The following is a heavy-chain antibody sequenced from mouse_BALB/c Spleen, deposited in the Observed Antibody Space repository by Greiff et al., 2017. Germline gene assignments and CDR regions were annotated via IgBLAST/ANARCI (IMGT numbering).Heavy chain of an antibody. V-gene: IGHV3-6*02. CDR1: GYSITSGYY. J-gene: IGHJ4*01. Sequence: EVKLMESGPGLVKPSQSLSLTCSVTGYSITSGYYWNWIRQFPGNKLEWMGYISYDGSNNYNPSLKNRISITRDTSKNQFFLKLNSVTTEDTATYYCARGYDYDEGGYAMDYWGQGTSVTVSS. D-gene: IGHD2-4*01. CDR2: ISYDGSN. CDR3: ARGYDYDEGGYAMDY.